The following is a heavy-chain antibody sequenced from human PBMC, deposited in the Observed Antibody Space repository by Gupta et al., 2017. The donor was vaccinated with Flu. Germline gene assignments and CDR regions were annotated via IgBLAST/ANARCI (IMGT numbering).Heavy chain of an antibody. D-gene: IGHD6-6*01. CDR3: ARVESRRLNFFDY. J-gene: IGHJ4*02. Sequence: EVQLVESGGDLVQTGGSLRLSCAASGFTFSTYSMSWVRQAPGKGLEWISYISGGSPTIYYAASVQGRFTISRDNAKNSLYLQLNSLRAEDTAVYYCARVESRRLNFFDYWGQGTLVAVSS. CDR2: ISGGSPTI. V-gene: IGHV3-48*01. CDR1: GFTFSTYS.